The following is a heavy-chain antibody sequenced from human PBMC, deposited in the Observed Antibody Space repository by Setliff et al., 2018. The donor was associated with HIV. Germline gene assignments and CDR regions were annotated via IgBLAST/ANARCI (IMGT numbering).Heavy chain of an antibody. D-gene: IGHD5-12*01. CDR2: IYHSGST. V-gene: IGHV4-38-2*01. CDR1: GYSISSGYH. Sequence: NPSETLSLTCAVSGYSISSGYHWGWIRQPPGKGLEWVGSIYHSGSTYYNPSLKSRVTISVDTSKNQFSLKLSSVTAADTAVYYCARMYSGYDWSPAGARTGYFDYWGQGTLVTVSS. J-gene: IGHJ4*02. CDR3: ARMYSGYDWSPAGARTGYFDY.